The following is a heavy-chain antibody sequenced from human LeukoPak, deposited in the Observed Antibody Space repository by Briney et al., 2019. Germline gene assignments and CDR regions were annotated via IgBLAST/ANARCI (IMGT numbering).Heavy chain of an antibody. CDR2: ISNDGSRT. Sequence: GGSLRLSCATSGLTFTTFWMHWVRQSPGKELVWVSRISNDGSRTNYADSVKGRFTISRDNATNTVYLQMNSLRAEDTAVYYCARDRGRDDSFDIWGQGTMVTVSS. CDR1: GLTFTTFW. J-gene: IGHJ3*02. CDR3: ARDRGRDDSFDI. V-gene: IGHV3-74*01. D-gene: IGHD3-16*01.